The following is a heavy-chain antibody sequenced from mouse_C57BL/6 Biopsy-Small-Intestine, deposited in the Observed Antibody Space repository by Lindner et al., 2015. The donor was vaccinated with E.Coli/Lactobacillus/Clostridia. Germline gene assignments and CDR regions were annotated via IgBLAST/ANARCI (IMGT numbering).Heavy chain of an antibody. Sequence: VQLQESGADLVRPGASVTLSCKASGYTFTDYEMHWVKQTPVHGLEWIGSTDPETGGTAYKQKFKDKAILTADKSSSTAYMELRSLTSEDSAVYYCTTERDLGVYYGHWGQGTTLTVSS. CDR1: GYTFTDYE. J-gene: IGHJ2*01. CDR2: TDPETGGT. V-gene: IGHV1-15*01. CDR3: TTERDLGVYYGH.